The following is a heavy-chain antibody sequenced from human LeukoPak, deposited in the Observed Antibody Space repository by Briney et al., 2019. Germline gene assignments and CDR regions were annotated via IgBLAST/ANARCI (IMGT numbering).Heavy chain of an antibody. CDR2: IYYSGST. Sequence: SETLSLTCTVSGGSISSYYWSWIRQPPGKGLEWIGYIYYSGSTNYNPSLKSRVTISVDTSKNQFSLKLSSVTAADTAVYYCASYRSSSWYDGWFDPWGQGTLVTVSS. J-gene: IGHJ5*02. V-gene: IGHV4-59*01. CDR3: ASYRSSSWYDGWFDP. D-gene: IGHD6-13*01. CDR1: GGSISSYY.